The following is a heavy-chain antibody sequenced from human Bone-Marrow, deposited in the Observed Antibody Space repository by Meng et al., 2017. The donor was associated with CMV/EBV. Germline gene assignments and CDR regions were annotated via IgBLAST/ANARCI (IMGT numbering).Heavy chain of an antibody. V-gene: IGHV3-23*01. J-gene: IGHJ6*02. CDR1: GFTFSNYG. D-gene: IGHD2-2*02. CDR2: ISSNGLNT. Sequence: GGSLRLSCAASGFTFSNYGLSWVRQAPGKGLEWVSSISSNGLNTHYADSVKGRFTISRDESKSTLYLQMKSLRAEDTAVYYCARDPYCSSTSCYMGGSGWYYYYYGMDVWGQGTTVTVSS. CDR3: ARDPYCSSTSCYMGGSGWYYYYYGMDV.